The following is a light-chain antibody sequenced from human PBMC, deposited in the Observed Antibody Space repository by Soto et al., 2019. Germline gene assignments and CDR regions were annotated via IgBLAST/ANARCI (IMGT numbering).Light chain of an antibody. J-gene: IGKJ2*01. CDR2: GAS. V-gene: IGKV3-20*01. Sequence: EIVLTQSPGTLSLSPGERATLSCRASQSVTSSYLAWYQQKPGQAPRLLISGASYRATGIPDRFSGSVSGTDFTLSISRLEPEDFAVYFCQQYGGSPTFGQGTKLEIK. CDR1: QSVTSSY. CDR3: QQYGGSPT.